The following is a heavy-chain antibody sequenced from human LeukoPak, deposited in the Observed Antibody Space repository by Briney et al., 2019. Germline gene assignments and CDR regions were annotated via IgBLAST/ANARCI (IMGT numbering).Heavy chain of an antibody. V-gene: IGHV1-69*02. Sequence: SVKVSCKASGGTFSSYTISWVRQAPGQGLEWMGRIIPILGIANYAQKFQGRVTITADKSTSTAYMELSSLRSEGTAVYYCARLTYYYDSSGYYSNWGQGTLVTVSS. CDR2: IIPILGIA. D-gene: IGHD3-22*01. J-gene: IGHJ4*02. CDR1: GGTFSSYT. CDR3: ARLTYYYDSSGYYSN.